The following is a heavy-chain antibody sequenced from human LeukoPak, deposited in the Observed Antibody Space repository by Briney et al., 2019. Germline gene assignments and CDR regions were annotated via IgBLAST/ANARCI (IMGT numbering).Heavy chain of an antibody. J-gene: IGHJ4*02. Sequence: GASVKVSCKASGYTFTGYYMHWVRQAPGQGLEWMGWINPNSGGTNYAQKFQGRVTMTRDTSISTAYMELSSLRSEDTAVYYCARNPCSGGSCYSKNWGQGTLVTVSS. V-gene: IGHV1-2*02. D-gene: IGHD2-15*01. CDR2: INPNSGGT. CDR1: GYTFTGYY. CDR3: ARNPCSGGSCYSKN.